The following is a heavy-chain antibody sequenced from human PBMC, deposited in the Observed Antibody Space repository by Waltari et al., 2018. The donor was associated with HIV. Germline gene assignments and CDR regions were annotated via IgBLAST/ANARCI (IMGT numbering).Heavy chain of an antibody. CDR1: GYTFRTYG. Sequence: QVQLVQSGSELKKPGASVKVSCKASGYTFRTYGLNWVRQAPGQGLEWMGWINTKNGNPTYGQGFTGRFVFSLDTSVSTTYLQINSLKAEDTAVYYCARTGIAGAGVYFQYWGQGTLVTVSS. J-gene: IGHJ1*01. CDR3: ARTGIAGAGVYFQY. D-gene: IGHD6-13*01. CDR2: INTKNGNP. V-gene: IGHV7-4-1*02.